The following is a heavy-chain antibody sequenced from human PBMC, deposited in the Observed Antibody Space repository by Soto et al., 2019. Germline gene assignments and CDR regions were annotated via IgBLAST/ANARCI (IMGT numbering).Heavy chain of an antibody. Sequence: ASVKVSCKVSGYTLTELSMHWLRQAPGKGLEWMGGFDPEDGETIYAQKLQGRVTMTEDTSTDTAYMELSNLRSEDTAVYYCATATFCGGDCYPLRNLQYYGMDVWGQGKTVTVS. V-gene: IGHV1-24*01. CDR3: ATATFCGGDCYPLRNLQYYGMDV. CDR2: FDPEDGET. CDR1: GYTLTELS. D-gene: IGHD2-21*02. J-gene: IGHJ6*02.